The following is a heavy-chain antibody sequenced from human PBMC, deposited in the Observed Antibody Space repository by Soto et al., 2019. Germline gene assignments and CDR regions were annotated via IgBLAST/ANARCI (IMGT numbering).Heavy chain of an antibody. D-gene: IGHD6-19*01. CDR2: IYYSGST. J-gene: IGHJ4*02. CDR3: ARGEQWLVGGADYFDY. CDR1: GGSISSYY. Sequence: QVQLQESGPGLVKPSETLSLTCTVSGGSISSYYWSWIRQPPGKGLEWIGYIYYSGSTYYNPSLKARLTITLDTSKIQFSLKLRSGTAADTAVYYFARGEQWLVGGADYFDYWAQGTLVTVSS. V-gene: IGHV4-59*01.